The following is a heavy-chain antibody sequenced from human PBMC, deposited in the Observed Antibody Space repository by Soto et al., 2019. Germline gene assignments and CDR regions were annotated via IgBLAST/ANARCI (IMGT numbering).Heavy chain of an antibody. V-gene: IGHV1-18*01. CDR2: ISAYNGNT. CDR1: GYTFTSYG. D-gene: IGHD2-2*02. J-gene: IGHJ2*01. Sequence: QVQLVQSGAEVKKPGASVKVSCKASGYTFTSYGISWVRQAPGQGLEWMGWISAYNGNTNHAQKLQGRVTMTTDTSTSTAYMELRSLRSDDTAVYYCARESYILESWWYFDLWGRGTLVTVSS. CDR3: ARESYILESWWYFDL.